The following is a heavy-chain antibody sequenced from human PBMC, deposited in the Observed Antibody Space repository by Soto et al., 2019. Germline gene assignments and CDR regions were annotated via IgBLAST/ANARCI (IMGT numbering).Heavy chain of an antibody. D-gene: IGHD5-18*01. CDR2: IFYSGST. CDR3: ARMDTAMVT. J-gene: IGHJ5*02. Sequence: SETLSLTCTVSGASISSYYWSWIRQPPGKGLEWNGYIFYSGSTNYNPSLKSRVTISVDTSKNQFSMKVSSVTAADTAVYYCARMDTAMVTWGQGTLVTVSS. CDR1: GASISSYY. V-gene: IGHV4-59*01.